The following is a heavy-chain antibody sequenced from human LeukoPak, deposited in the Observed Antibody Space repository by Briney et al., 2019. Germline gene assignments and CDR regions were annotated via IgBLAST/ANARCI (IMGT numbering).Heavy chain of an antibody. CDR2: IYSSGST. CDR1: GGSISSGGYY. J-gene: IGHJ3*02. CDR3: AREGKPRAFDI. V-gene: IGHV4-61*02. D-gene: IGHD1-14*01. Sequence: PSETLSLTCTVSGGSISSGGYYWSWIRQPAGKGLEWIGRIYSSGSTNYNPSLKSRVTMSVDTSKNQFSLKLSSVTAADTAVYYCAREGKPRAFDIWGQGTMVTVSS.